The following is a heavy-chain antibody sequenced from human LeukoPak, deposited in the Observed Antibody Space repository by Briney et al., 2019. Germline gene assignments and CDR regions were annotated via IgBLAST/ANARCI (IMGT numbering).Heavy chain of an antibody. CDR2: IRSKTYGGTT. Sequence: HPGGSLRLSGTDSGFTFGDYVMSWVRQAPGKGLEWVGHIRSKTYGGTTEHAASVKGRFTMSRDDSKSIAYLQMNSLKTEDTAVYYCTRVRGVIVEGFDYWGQGTLVTVSS. CDR3: TRVRGVIVEGFDY. CDR1: GFTFGDYV. D-gene: IGHD3-10*01. V-gene: IGHV3-49*04. J-gene: IGHJ4*02.